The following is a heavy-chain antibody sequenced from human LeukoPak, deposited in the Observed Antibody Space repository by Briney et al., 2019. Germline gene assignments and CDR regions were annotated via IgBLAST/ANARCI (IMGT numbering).Heavy chain of an antibody. CDR2: TYYRSKWYN. CDR3: ARGWGPAYCGGDCHRHFDY. V-gene: IGHV6-1*01. D-gene: IGHD2-21*02. CDR1: GDSVSSNSAA. Sequence: SQTLSLTCAISGDSVSSNSAAWNWIRQSPSRGLEWLGRTYYRSKWYNDYAVSVKSRITINPDTSKNQFSMQLNSVTPEDTAVYYCARGWGPAYCGGDCHRHFDYWGQGALVTVSS. J-gene: IGHJ4*02.